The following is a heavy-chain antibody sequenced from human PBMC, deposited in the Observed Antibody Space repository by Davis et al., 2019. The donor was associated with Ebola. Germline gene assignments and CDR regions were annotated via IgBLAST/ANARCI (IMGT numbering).Heavy chain of an antibody. CDR3: ARDGENVVVPATGTGMNV. J-gene: IGHJ6*02. CDR2: IIPILGIA. Sequence: AASVKVSCKASGGTFSSYAISWLRQAPGQGLEWMGRIIPILGIANYAQKFQGRVTITADEVTSTAYMELSSLRSEDKAVYYCARDGENVVVPATGTGMNVWGQGTTVTVSS. V-gene: IGHV1-69*04. D-gene: IGHD2-2*01. CDR1: GGTFSSYA.